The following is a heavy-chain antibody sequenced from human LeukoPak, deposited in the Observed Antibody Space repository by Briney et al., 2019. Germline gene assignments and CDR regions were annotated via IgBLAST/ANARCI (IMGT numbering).Heavy chain of an antibody. CDR2: ISAYNGNT. Sequence: ASVKVSCKTSGYTFSGYYMHWVRQAPGQGLEWMGWISAYNGNTNYAQKLQGRVTMTTDTSTSTAYMELRSLRSDDTAVYHCASFSSGWYFDYWGQGTLVTVSS. D-gene: IGHD6-19*01. CDR3: ASFSSGWYFDY. J-gene: IGHJ4*02. V-gene: IGHV1-18*04. CDR1: GYTFSGYY.